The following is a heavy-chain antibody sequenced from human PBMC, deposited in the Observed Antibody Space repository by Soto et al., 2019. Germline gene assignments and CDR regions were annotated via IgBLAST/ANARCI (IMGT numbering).Heavy chain of an antibody. D-gene: IGHD2-15*01. V-gene: IGHV5-51*01. CDR3: AKDAEAVFPNWFDP. J-gene: IGHJ5*02. CDR1: GYSFTNYW. Sequence: PGESLKISCQGSGYSFTNYWVGWVRQIPGRGLEWMGIIHPGDSDTRYSPFFQGQVTISADKSISTAYLQMNSLRAEDTAVYYCAKDAEAVFPNWFDPWGQGTLVTVSS. CDR2: IHPGDSDT.